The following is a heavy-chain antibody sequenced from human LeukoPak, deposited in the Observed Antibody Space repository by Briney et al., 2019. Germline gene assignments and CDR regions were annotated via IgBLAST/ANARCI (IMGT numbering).Heavy chain of an antibody. D-gene: IGHD4-17*01. Sequence: PSETLSLTCTVSGGSISSYYWSWIRQPAGKGLEWIGHIYTSGSTNYNPSLKSRVTMSVDTSKNQFSLKLSSVTAADTAVYYCAREAVTVTTEPVSLYGMDVWGQGTTVTVSS. CDR3: AREAVTVTTEPVSLYGMDV. CDR1: GGSISSYY. CDR2: IYTSGST. J-gene: IGHJ6*02. V-gene: IGHV4-4*07.